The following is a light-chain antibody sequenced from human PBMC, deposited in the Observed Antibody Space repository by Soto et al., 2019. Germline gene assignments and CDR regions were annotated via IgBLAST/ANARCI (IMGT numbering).Light chain of an antibody. Sequence: QSVLTQPPSVSAAPGQRVTISCSGSSSNLGNNYVSWYQHLPGTAPKLLIYDNDRRPSGIPDRFSASKSDTSATLDITGLQTGDEADYYCGAWDSSLSVVMFGGGTKLTVL. J-gene: IGLJ3*02. CDR3: GAWDSSLSVVM. V-gene: IGLV1-51*01. CDR1: SSNLGNNY. CDR2: DND.